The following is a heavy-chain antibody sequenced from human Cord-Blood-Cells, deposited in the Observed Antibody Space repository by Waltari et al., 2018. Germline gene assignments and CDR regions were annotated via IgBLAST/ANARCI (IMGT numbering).Heavy chain of an antibody. CDR1: GGSFSGYY. D-gene: IGHD6-6*01. Sequence: QVQLQQWGAGLLKPSETLSLTCAVYGGSFSGYYWSWIRQPPGKGLEWIGEINHSGSTNYNPSLKSRVTISVDTSKNQFSLKRSSVTAADTAVYYCARESIEGQLVDWFDPWGQGTLVTVS. CDR3: ARESIEGQLVDWFDP. J-gene: IGHJ5*02. CDR2: INHSGST. V-gene: IGHV4-34*01.